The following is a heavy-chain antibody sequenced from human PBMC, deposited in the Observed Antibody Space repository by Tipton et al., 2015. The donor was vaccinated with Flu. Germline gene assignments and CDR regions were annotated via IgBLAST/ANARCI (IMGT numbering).Heavy chain of an antibody. J-gene: IGHJ4*02. D-gene: IGHD3-16*01. CDR3: AKDFRPGGTYDPAPQFEFDS. Sequence: TLSLTCTVSGDSISGSYYWGWIRQAPGKGLEWIGNIYHTGSTYHNPSLRSRVTMSVDTSRNHLSLRLRSVTAADTAVYYCAKDFRPGGTYDPAPQFEFDSWGQGTLVTVSS. CDR1: GDSISGSYY. CDR2: IYHTGST. V-gene: IGHV4-38-2*02.